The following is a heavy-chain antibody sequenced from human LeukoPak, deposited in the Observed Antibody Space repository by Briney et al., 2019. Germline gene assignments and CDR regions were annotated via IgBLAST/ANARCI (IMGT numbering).Heavy chain of an antibody. CDR1: GFTVSSNY. CDR3: ARPRGYSYGYLDY. Sequence: GGSLRLSCAASGFTVSSNYMSWARQAPGKGLEWVSVIYSGGSTYYADSVKGRFTISRDNSKNTLYLQMNSLRAEDTAVYYCARPRGYSYGYLDYWGQGTLVTVSS. J-gene: IGHJ4*02. V-gene: IGHV3-66*02. D-gene: IGHD5-18*01. CDR2: IYSGGST.